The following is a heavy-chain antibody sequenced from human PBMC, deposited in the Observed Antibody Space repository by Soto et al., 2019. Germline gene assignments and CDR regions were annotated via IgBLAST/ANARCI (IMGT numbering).Heavy chain of an antibody. V-gene: IGHV1-2*04. D-gene: IGHD4-17*01. Sequence: AKVTCKACGDRFTDYILHWVRQTPGQGLEWMGWVDPNGGGSNSAQKFQGSVTMTWDTSITTAYLDLTRLTTNDTATYFCATWVDYGDFEGFDFWGQGTLVTVSS. J-gene: IGHJ4*02. CDR2: VDPNGGGS. CDR1: GDRFTDYI. CDR3: ATWVDYGDFEGFDF.